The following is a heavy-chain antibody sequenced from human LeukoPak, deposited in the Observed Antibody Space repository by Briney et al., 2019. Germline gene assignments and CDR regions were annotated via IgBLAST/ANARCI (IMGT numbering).Heavy chain of an antibody. Sequence: NPSETLSLTCAVYGGSFSGYYWSWIRQPPGKGLEWLGEINHSGSTNYNPSLKSRVTISVDTSKNQFSLKLSSVTAADTAVYYCARGEGIVVVPAASYNWFDPWGQGTLVTVSS. CDR1: GGSFSGYY. D-gene: IGHD2-2*01. J-gene: IGHJ5*02. CDR3: ARGEGIVVVPAASYNWFDP. V-gene: IGHV4-34*01. CDR2: INHSGST.